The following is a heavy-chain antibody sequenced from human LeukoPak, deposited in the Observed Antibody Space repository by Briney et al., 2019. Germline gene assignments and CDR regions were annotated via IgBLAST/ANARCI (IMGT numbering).Heavy chain of an antibody. CDR3: ARAGYPR. J-gene: IGHJ4*02. Sequence: PGGSLRLSCAASGFTFSSYEMNWVRQAPGKGLEWVAFIRYDGSNKYYADSVKGRFTISRDNSKNTLYLQMNSLRAEDTAVYYCARAGYPRWGQGTLVTVSS. CDR1: GFTFSSYE. D-gene: IGHD3-9*01. CDR2: IRYDGSNK. V-gene: IGHV3-30*02.